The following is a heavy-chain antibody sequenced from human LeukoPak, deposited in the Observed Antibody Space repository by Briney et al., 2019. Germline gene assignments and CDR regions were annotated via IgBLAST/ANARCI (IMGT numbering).Heavy chain of an antibody. J-gene: IGHJ4*02. Sequence: GGSLRLSCAASGFTFSSYNMNWVRQAPGKGLEWVAVISYDGSNKYYADSVKGRFTVSRDNSKNTLYLQVNSLRVEDTAVYYCAKVRWDNSGWYYSDSWGQGTLVTVSS. V-gene: IGHV3-30*18. D-gene: IGHD6-19*01. CDR2: ISYDGSNK. CDR3: AKVRWDNSGWYYSDS. CDR1: GFTFSSYN.